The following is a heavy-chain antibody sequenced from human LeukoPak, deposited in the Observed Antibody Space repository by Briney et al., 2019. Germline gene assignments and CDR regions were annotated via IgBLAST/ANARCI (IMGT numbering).Heavy chain of an antibody. Sequence: PSETLSLTCTVSGGSISSSNYYWGWIRQPPGKGLEWIGSIYYSGSTYYNPSLKSRVTISVDTSKNQFSLKPSSVTAADTAVYHCARHADFWGQGTLVTVSS. CDR2: IYYSGST. J-gene: IGHJ4*02. CDR1: GGSISSSNYY. V-gene: IGHV4-39*01. CDR3: ARHADF.